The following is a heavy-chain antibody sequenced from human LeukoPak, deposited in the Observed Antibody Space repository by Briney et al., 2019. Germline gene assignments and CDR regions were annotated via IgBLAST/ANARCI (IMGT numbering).Heavy chain of an antibody. J-gene: IGHJ4*02. Sequence: ASVKVSCKASGYTFTGYYMHWVRQAPGQGLEWMGWIDPNSGGTNYAQKFQGRVTMTRDTSISTAYMELSRLRSDDTAVYYCARATVEMATICDYWGQGTLVTVSS. CDR2: IDPNSGGT. D-gene: IGHD5-12*01. V-gene: IGHV1-2*02. CDR1: GYTFTGYY. CDR3: ARATVEMATICDY.